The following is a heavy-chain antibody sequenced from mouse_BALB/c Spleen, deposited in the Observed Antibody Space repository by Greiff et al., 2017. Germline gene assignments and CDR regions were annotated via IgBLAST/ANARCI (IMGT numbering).Heavy chain of an antibody. D-gene: IGHD1-1*01. J-gene: IGHJ4*01. CDR3: ARDPYYGSSPFYAMDY. CDR2: ISDGGSYT. Sequence: EVQLVESGGGLVKPGGSLKLSCAASGFTFSDYYMYWVRQTPEKRLEWVATISDGGSYTYYPDSVKGRFTISRDNAKNNLYLQMSSLKSEDTAMYYCARDPYYGSSPFYAMDYWGQGTSVTVSS. CDR1: GFTFSDYY. V-gene: IGHV5-4*02.